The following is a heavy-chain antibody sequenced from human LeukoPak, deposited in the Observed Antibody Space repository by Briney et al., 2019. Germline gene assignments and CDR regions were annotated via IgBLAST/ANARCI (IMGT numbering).Heavy chain of an antibody. J-gene: IGHJ5*02. CDR3: ARDLRHYCSGGSCGASCFDP. D-gene: IGHD2-15*01. CDR1: GFTFSSYS. CDR2: ISSSSSYI. Sequence: GGSLRLSCAASGFTFSSYSMNWVRQAPGKGLEWVSSISSSSSYIYYADSVKGRFTISRDNAKNSLYLQMNSLRAEDTAVYYCARDLRHYCSGGSCGASCFDPWAKGTLVTVS. V-gene: IGHV3-21*01.